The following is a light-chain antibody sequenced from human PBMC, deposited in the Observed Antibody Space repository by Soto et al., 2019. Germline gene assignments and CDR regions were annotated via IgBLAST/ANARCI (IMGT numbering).Light chain of an antibody. CDR2: PAP. CDR1: QDISNS. V-gene: IGKV1-17*03. J-gene: IGKJ1*01. Sequence: DIQMTQSPSAMSASVGDRVTITCRASQDISNSLAWLQQRPGKVPKRLIYPAPSWQSGVPSRFSGSRSGTEFTLTIISLQPEHFATSYCLQHKTLPWTFGQGTKVEIK. CDR3: LQHKTLPWT.